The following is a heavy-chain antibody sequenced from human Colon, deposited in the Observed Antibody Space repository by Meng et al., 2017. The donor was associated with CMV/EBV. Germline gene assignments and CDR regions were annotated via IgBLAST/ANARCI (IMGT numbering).Heavy chain of an antibody. J-gene: IGHJ4*02. V-gene: IGHV3-15*01. CDR3: VTDYPERTAQIDN. CDR1: GFTFVHAC. D-gene: IGHD1/OR15-1a*01. CDR2: VRAGGTA. Sequence: ECGGGLVNPGGSLSLSCAPSGFTFVHACVSWARQAPGTGLEWVARVRAGGTADYAAPVKHRFTVGRDDSPNKVYLQMHNILSNDTAVYYCVTDYPERTAQIDNWGQGTLVTVSS.